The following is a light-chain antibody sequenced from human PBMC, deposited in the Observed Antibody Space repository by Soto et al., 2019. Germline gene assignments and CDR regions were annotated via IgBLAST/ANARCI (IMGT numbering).Light chain of an antibody. CDR2: GAS. V-gene: IGKV3-15*01. CDR3: QQYNNWPLYT. CDR1: QSVSSN. J-gene: IGKJ2*01. Sequence: EIVMTQSPATLSVSPGERATLSCRASQSVSSNLAWYQQKPGQAPRLLIYGASTRATGIPARFSGSGSGTEFTLTISGLQSEEFAVYYCQQYNNWPLYTFGQGTKLEIK.